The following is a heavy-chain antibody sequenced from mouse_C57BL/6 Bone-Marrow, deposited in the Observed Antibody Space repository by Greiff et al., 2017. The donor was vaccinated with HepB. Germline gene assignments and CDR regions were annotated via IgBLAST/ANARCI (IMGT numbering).Heavy chain of an antibody. CDR1: GYTFTSYG. Sequence: QVQLKESGAELARPGASVKLSCKASGYTFTSYGISWVKQRTGQGLEWIGEIYPRSGNTYYNEKFKGKATLTADKSSSTAYMELRSLTSEDSAVYFCARSPSIYYYGSSYFYYAMDYWGQGTSVTVSS. J-gene: IGHJ4*01. D-gene: IGHD1-1*01. CDR3: ARSPSIYYYGSSYFYYAMDY. CDR2: IYPRSGNT. V-gene: IGHV1-81*01.